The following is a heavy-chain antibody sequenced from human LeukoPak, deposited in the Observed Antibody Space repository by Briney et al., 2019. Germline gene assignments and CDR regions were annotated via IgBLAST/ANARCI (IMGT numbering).Heavy chain of an antibody. D-gene: IGHD1-26*01. V-gene: IGHV3-48*01. Sequence: RGSLRLSSAASLFTFTSYIMNCGRQAPREGLEWGSYITSSISIIYYSDSVKGRFTISRDDVKNSLYLQMNSLRAEDTAVYYCARRQGRRGIVGPTILKGAFDIWGQGTKVTVS. CDR3: ARRQGRRGIVGPTILKGAFDI. CDR1: LFTFTSYI. CDR2: ITSSISII. J-gene: IGHJ3*02.